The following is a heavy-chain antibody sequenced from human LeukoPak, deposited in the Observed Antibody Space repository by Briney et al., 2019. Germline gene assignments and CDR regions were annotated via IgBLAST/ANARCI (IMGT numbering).Heavy chain of an antibody. Sequence: SVKVSCKASGGTFSSYAISWVRQPPGQGLEWMGGIIPIFGTANYAQKFQGRVTITTDESTSTAYMELSSLRSEDTAVYYCARLVGYCSSTSCLDFDYWGQGTLVTVSS. CDR1: GGTFSSYA. CDR3: ARLVGYCSSTSCLDFDY. V-gene: IGHV1-69*05. D-gene: IGHD2-2*01. J-gene: IGHJ4*02. CDR2: IIPIFGTA.